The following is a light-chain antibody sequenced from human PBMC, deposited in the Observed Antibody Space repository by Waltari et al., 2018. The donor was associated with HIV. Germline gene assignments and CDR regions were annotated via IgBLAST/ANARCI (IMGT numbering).Light chain of an antibody. CDR1: SSNLGNNA. Sequence: QSVLTQPPSASGTPGPRVTIPCSGSSSNLGNNAVSWYQQSPGTAPKLLIYSNNQRPSGVPDRFSGSKSGTSASLAISGLQSEDEANYYCETLDDNLNGPVFGGGTKLTVL. CDR3: ETLDDNLNGPV. V-gene: IGLV1-44*01. J-gene: IGLJ2*01. CDR2: SNN.